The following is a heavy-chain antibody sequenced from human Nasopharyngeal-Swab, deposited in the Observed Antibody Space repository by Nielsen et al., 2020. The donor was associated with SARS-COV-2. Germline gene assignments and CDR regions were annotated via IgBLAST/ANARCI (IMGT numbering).Heavy chain of an antibody. CDR1: AGTFSSYA. V-gene: IGHV1-69*13. D-gene: IGHD3-16*02. CDR3: GRQLRLGELSLYNEFDY. Sequence: SVKVSCKASAGTFSSYAISWVRQAPGQGLEWMGGIIPIFGTANYAQKFQGRVTITADESTSTAYMELSSLRSEDTAVYYCGRQLRLGELSLYNEFDYWGQGTLVTVSS. J-gene: IGHJ4*02. CDR2: IIPIFGTA.